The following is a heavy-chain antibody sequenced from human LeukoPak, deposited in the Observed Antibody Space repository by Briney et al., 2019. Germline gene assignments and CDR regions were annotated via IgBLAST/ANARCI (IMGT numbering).Heavy chain of an antibody. J-gene: IGHJ4*02. CDR3: AASLVATIASADY. CDR2: IIVGSGNT. Sequence: SVKLSCGASVFTFTSSAMQGVRHARGQRLEGRGWIIVGSGNTNYAQKFQERVTITRDMSTSTAYMELSSLRSEDTAAYYCAASLVATIASADYWGQGTLVTVSS. V-gene: IGHV1-58*02. CDR1: VFTFTSSA. D-gene: IGHD5-12*01.